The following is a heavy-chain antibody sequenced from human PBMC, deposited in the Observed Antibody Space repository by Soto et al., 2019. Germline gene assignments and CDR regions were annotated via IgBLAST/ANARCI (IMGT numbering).Heavy chain of an antibody. CDR3: ARLTVDYGDSLDY. CDR1: GGSVSSGSYY. J-gene: IGHJ4*02. Sequence: SETLSLTCTVSGGSVSSGSYYWSWIRQPPGKGLEWIGYIYYSGSTNYNPSLKSRVTISVDTSKNQFSLKLSSVTAADTAVYYCARLTVDYGDSLDYWGQGTLVTVSP. CDR2: IYYSGST. D-gene: IGHD4-17*01. V-gene: IGHV4-61*01.